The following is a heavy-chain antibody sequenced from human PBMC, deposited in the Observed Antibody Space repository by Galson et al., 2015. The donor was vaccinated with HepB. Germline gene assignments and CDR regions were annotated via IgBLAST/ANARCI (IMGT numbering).Heavy chain of an antibody. CDR3: ARGSGSPLWWFDP. CDR2: INHSGST. CDR1: GGSFSGYY. Sequence: SETLSLTCAVYGGSFSGYYWSWIRQPPGKGLEWIGEINHSGSTNYNPSLKSRVTISVDTSKNQFSLKLSSVTAADTAVYYCARGSGSPLWWFDPWGQGTLVTVSS. J-gene: IGHJ5*02. V-gene: IGHV4-34*01. D-gene: IGHD1-26*01.